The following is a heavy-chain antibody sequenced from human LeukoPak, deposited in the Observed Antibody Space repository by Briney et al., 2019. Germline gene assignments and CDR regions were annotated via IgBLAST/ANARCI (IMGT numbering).Heavy chain of an antibody. Sequence: SETLSLTCTVSGGSISSYYWSWIRQPPGKGLEWIGYIYDSVFTKYNPSLKSRVTISVDTSKSQFSLRLSSVTAADTAVYYCARLGSGSYYGYFDYWGQGTLVTVSS. D-gene: IGHD3-10*01. CDR1: GGSISSYY. CDR2: IYDSVFT. V-gene: IGHV4-59*12. CDR3: ARLGSGSYYGYFDY. J-gene: IGHJ4*02.